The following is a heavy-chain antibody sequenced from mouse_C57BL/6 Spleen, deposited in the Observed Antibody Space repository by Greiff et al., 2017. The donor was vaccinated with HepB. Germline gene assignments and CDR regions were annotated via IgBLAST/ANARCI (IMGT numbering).Heavy chain of an antibody. CDR2: IRLKSDNYAT. CDR1: GFTFSNYW. Sequence: EVKVEESGGGLVQPGGSMKLSCVASGFTFSNYWMNWVRQSPEKGLEWVAQIRLKSDNYATHYAESVKGRFTISRDDSKSSVYLQMINLRAEDTGIYYCTPITTVVDYWGQGTTLTVSS. V-gene: IGHV6-3*01. D-gene: IGHD1-1*01. J-gene: IGHJ2*01. CDR3: TPITTVVDY.